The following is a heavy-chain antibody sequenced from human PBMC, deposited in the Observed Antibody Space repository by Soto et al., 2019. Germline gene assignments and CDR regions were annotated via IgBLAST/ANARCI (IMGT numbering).Heavy chain of an antibody. CDR2: ITYDGGSE. CDR1: GFTLSSCG. J-gene: IGHJ4*02. CDR3: AKEQSSGYYRVVDY. Sequence: QVQVVESGGGVVQPGRSLRLSCAASGFTLSSCGMHWVRQTPGKGLEWVGVITYDGGSEHYADFVKGRFTISRDSSENTVYLQMNSPRVEDSAVYYCAKEQSSGYYRVVDYCGQGTLVTVSS. D-gene: IGHD6-19*01. V-gene: IGHV3-30*18.